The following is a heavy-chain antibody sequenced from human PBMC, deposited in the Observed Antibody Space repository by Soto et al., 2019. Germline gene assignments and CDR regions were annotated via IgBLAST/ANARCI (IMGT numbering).Heavy chain of an antibody. V-gene: IGHV4-59*06. CDR3: ARGSYYDSSGLLDY. D-gene: IGHD3-22*01. CDR1: SGSISTYY. J-gene: IGHJ4*02. Sequence: SETLSLTCTVSSGSISTYYWSWIRQPPGKGLEWIGYIYYSGSTYYNPSLKSRVTISIDTSKNQFSLKLSSVTAADTAVYYCARGSYYDSSGLLDYWGQGTLVTVSS. CDR2: IYYSGST.